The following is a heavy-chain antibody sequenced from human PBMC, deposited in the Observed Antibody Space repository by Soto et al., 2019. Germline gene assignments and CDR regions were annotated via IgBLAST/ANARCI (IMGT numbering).Heavy chain of an antibody. CDR3: AHRVLRTVFGLVTTTAIYFDF. V-gene: IGHV2-5*02. CDR2: IYWDDDK. J-gene: IGHJ4*02. CDR1: GFPLTTSGVG. D-gene: IGHD3-3*01. Sequence: GPTQVKPRQTLTLTCTFSGFPLTTSGVGVGWIRQSPGKAPEWLALIYWDDDKRYSPSLKSRLTITKDTSKNQVVLTMAALDPADTATYYCAHRVLRTVFGLVTTTAIYFDFWGQGTPVAVSS.